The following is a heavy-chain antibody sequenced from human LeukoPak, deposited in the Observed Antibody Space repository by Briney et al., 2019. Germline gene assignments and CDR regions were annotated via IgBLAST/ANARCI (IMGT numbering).Heavy chain of an antibody. CDR1: GGSISSYY. J-gene: IGHJ6*04. Sequence: PSETLSLTCTVSGGSISSYYWSWIRQPPGKGLEWIGYIYYSGSTHHNPSLKSRVTMSIDASKNQFSLKLSSVTAADTAVYYCVRDEYRDVWGKGTTVTVSS. V-gene: IGHV4-59*12. CDR2: IYYSGST. CDR3: VRDEYRDV. D-gene: IGHD2-2*02.